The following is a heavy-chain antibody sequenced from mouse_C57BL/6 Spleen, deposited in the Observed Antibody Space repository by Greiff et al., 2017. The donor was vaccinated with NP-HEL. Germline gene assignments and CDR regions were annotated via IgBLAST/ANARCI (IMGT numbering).Heavy chain of an antibody. V-gene: IGHV5-16*01. CDR1: GFTFSDYY. CDR2: INYDGSST. J-gene: IGHJ4*01. Sequence: EVKLVESEGGLVQPGSSMKLSCTASGFTFSDYYMAWVRQVPEKGLEWVANINYDGSSTYYLDSLKSRFIISRDNAKNILYLQMSSLKSEDTATYYCARVYYGSGAMDYWGQGTSVTVSS. CDR3: ARVYYGSGAMDY. D-gene: IGHD1-1*01.